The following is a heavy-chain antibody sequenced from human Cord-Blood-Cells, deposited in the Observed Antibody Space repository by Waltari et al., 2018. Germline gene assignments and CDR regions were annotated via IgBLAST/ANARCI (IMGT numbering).Heavy chain of an antibody. Sequence: QVQLVQSGAEVKKPGASVKVHCKVSGSPLTELSMPWVRPAPGKGLEWMGGFDPEDGETIYAQKFQGRVTMTEDTSTDTAYMELSSLRSEDTAVYYCATAGYDFWSGYRYYFDYWGQGTLVTVSS. V-gene: IGHV1-24*01. D-gene: IGHD3-3*01. J-gene: IGHJ4*02. CDR1: GSPLTELS. CDR3: ATAGYDFWSGYRYYFDY. CDR2: FDPEDGET.